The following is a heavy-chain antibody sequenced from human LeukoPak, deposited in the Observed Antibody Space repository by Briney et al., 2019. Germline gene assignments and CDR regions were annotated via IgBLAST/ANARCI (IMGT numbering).Heavy chain of an antibody. V-gene: IGHV3-21*01. CDR3: ARDRFCGSTSCYLDY. CDR1: GFTFSSYT. Sequence: PGGSLRLSCAASGFTFSSYTVDWVRQAPGKRLEWVSSISSTGNYIHYADSVKGRFTISRDNAKNSLYLQMNSLIAEDAAVYYCARDRFCGSTSCYLDYWGQGTLVTISS. CDR2: ISSTGNYI. J-gene: IGHJ4*02. D-gene: IGHD2-2*01.